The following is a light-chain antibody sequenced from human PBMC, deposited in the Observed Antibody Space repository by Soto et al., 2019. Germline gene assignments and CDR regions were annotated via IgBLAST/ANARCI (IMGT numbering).Light chain of an antibody. J-gene: IGKJ3*01. CDR3: QRGFT. CDR2: KAS. Sequence: IQMTQSPSTLSASVGDRVTFTCRASQTISTWLAWYQQKPGEAPKLLIYKASTLEVRVPSRFSGSGSGTDFTLTINTLQPADFATYYCQRGFTFGPGTKVDIK. V-gene: IGKV1-5*03. CDR1: QTISTW.